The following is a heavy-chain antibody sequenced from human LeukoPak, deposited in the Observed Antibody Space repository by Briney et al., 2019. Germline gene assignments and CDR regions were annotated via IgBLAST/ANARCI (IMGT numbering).Heavy chain of an antibody. CDR1: GYTFTGYY. CDR2: INPNSGGT. Sequence: ASVKVSCKASGYTFTGYYMHWVRQAPGQGLEWMGWINPNSGGTNYAQKFQGRVTMTRDTSISTAYMELSRLRSDDTAVYYCAREWADGYGGNIIPLDYWGQGTLVTVSS. V-gene: IGHV1-2*02. CDR3: AREWADGYGGNIIPLDY. J-gene: IGHJ4*02. D-gene: IGHD4-23*01.